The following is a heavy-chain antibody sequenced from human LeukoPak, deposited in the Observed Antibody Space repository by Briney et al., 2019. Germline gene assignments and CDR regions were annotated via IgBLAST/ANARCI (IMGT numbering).Heavy chain of an antibody. CDR2: IAGGIGTT. V-gene: IGHV3-23*01. Sequence: PGGSLRLSCAASGFTFSNYAMNWVRQAPGKGLEWVSAIAGGIGTTFYADSVKGRFTISRDNSKNTLYLQLRSLRAEDTAVYYCAKDLTAASGEVFQFDYWGQGTRVTVSS. CDR1: GFTFSNYA. D-gene: IGHD6-13*01. CDR3: AKDLTAASGEVFQFDY. J-gene: IGHJ4*02.